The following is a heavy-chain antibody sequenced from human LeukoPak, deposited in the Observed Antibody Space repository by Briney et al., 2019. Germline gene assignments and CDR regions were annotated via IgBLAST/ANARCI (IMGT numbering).Heavy chain of an antibody. CDR2: MDSSGST. D-gene: IGHD3-22*01. CDR1: GGSISSSH. Sequence: PSETLSLTCTVAGGSISSSHWNWIRHPPGNRLEWIGYMDSSGSTKYNPYLRSRVTISIDTSKNNFSLKLRSVTTADTAVYYCTRGYYEPFDLWGQGTLVTVSS. V-gene: IGHV4-59*01. CDR3: TRGYYEPFDL. J-gene: IGHJ5*02.